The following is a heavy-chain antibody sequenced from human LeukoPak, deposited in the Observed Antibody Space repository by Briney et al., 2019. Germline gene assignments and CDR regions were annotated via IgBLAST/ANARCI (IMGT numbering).Heavy chain of an antibody. CDR2: ISSSSSTI. D-gene: IGHD3-22*01. V-gene: IGHV3-48*01. J-gene: IGHJ4*02. Sequence: GGSLRLSCAASGFTFSRYSMNWVRQAPGKGLEWVSYISSSSSTIYYADSVKGRFTISRDNAKNSLYLQMNSLRAEDTAVYYCARGPIYYYDSSGYDYFDYWGQGTLVTVSS. CDR3: ARGPIYYYDSSGYDYFDY. CDR1: GFTFSRYS.